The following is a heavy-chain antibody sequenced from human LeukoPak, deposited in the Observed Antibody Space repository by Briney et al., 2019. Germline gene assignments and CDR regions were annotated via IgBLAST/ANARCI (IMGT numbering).Heavy chain of an antibody. CDR1: GFIFSDHY. Sequence: GGSLRLSCAASGFIFSDHYIDWVRQAPGEGLEWVGRSRNKANSYTTEYAASAKGRFTISRDSSKDSLYLQMNSLKTEDTAVYYCVRVSGGYSYDYWDLGTLVTVSS. V-gene: IGHV3-72*01. CDR3: VRVSGGYSYDY. J-gene: IGHJ4*02. CDR2: SRNKANSYTT. D-gene: IGHD1-26*01.